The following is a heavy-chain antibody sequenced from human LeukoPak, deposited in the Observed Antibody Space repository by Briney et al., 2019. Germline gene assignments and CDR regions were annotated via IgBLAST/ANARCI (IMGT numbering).Heavy chain of an antibody. D-gene: IGHD1-26*01. J-gene: IGHJ4*02. Sequence: ASVKVSCKASGYTFTGYYMHWVRQAPGQGLEWMGWINPNSGGTNYAQKFQGRVTMTRDTSISTAYMELSRLRSDDTAVYYCARSDLVGATINYWGQGTLVTVSS. CDR2: INPNSGGT. CDR3: ARSDLVGATINY. V-gene: IGHV1-2*02. CDR1: GYTFTGYY.